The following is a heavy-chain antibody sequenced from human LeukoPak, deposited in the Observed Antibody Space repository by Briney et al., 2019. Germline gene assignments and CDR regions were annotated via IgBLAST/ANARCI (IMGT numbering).Heavy chain of an antibody. D-gene: IGHD6-13*01. Sequence: GGSLRCSCAASGFTISSNSMTWVRQAPGLGLEWGSSVSSSNSYIYYADSVKGRFTISRDNAKNSLYLQMNSLRAEDTAVYYCARDNGSSWYGYYYYYYGMDVWGQGTTVTVSS. J-gene: IGHJ6*02. CDR2: VSSSNSYI. CDR3: ARDNGSSWYGYYYYYYGMDV. CDR1: GFTISSNS. V-gene: IGHV3-21*01.